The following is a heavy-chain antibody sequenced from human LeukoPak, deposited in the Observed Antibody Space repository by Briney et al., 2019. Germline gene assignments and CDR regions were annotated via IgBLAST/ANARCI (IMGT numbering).Heavy chain of an antibody. D-gene: IGHD2-8*01. Sequence: SSIXSXISYIYYADSVKGRFTISRDNAKNSLYLQMNSLRAEDTAVYYCARDRGYCTNGVCYKGWFDPWGQGTLVTVSS. V-gene: IGHV3-21*01. CDR3: ARDRGYCTNGVCYKGWFDP. CDR2: IXSXISYI. J-gene: IGHJ5*02.